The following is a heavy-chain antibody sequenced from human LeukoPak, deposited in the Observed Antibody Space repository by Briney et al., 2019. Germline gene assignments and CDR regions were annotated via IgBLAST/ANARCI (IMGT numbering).Heavy chain of an antibody. CDR3: ARGRSFGELGVY. V-gene: IGHV1-2*02. D-gene: IGHD3-10*01. Sequence: ASVKVSCKASGYTFIDYYIHWVRQAPGQGLEWMGSINPNSDVTNYAQYFQGRVTMTRDTFIRTAYMELSRLTSDDTAVYYCARGRSFGELGVYWGQGTLLTVSS. CDR1: GYTFIDYY. CDR2: INPNSDVT. J-gene: IGHJ4*02.